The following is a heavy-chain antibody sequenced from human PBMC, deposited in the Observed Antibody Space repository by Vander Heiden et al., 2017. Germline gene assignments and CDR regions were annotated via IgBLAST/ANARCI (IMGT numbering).Heavy chain of an antibody. J-gene: IGHJ5*02. CDR1: GSTFTSVG. D-gene: IGHD3-10*01. Sequence: VQPVPSGAEARKPGASVRVSCNAPGSTFTSVGINSLPQAPGQRLAGMGWISVYKGNTKYAQRLQGRLTMTTDTSTSTAYMELRSLRSDDTAVYYCARSTMVRGVIISSNWFDPWGQGTLVTVSS. CDR2: ISVYKGNT. CDR3: ARSTMVRGVIISSNWFDP. V-gene: IGHV1-18*01.